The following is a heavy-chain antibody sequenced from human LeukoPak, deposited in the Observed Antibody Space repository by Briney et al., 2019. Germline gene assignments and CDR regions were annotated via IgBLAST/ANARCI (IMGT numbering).Heavy chain of an antibody. CDR3: ARDPYYYDISGYYYGFDY. J-gene: IGHJ4*02. Sequence: GGSLRLSCAASGFTFSSYWMSWVRQAPGKGLEWVANIKQDGSEKYYVDSVKGRFTISRDNAKNSLYLQMNSLRAEDTAVYYCARDPYYYDISGYYYGFDYWGQGTLVTVSS. V-gene: IGHV3-7*01. CDR1: GFTFSSYW. CDR2: IKQDGSEK. D-gene: IGHD3-22*01.